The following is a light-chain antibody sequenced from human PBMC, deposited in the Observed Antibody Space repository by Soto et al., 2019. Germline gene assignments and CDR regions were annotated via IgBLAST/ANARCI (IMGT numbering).Light chain of an antibody. V-gene: IGKV3-15*01. CDR2: GAS. CDR3: QQYNNWLLT. Sequence: EIVMTQSPATLSVSPGERATLSCRASQSVSSNLAWYQQKPGQAPRLLIYGASTRATGIPARFSXXXXXTXXXLTISSLQSEDFAVYYCQQYNNWLLTFGGGTKVEIK. CDR1: QSVSSN. J-gene: IGKJ4*01.